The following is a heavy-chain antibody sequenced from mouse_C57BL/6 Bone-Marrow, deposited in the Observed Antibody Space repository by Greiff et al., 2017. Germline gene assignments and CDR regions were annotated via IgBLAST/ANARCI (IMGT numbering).Heavy chain of an antibody. D-gene: IGHD2-2*01. V-gene: IGHV14-2*01. J-gene: IGHJ1*03. CDR1: GFNIKDYY. CDR3: ARSRWLRRGYFDV. CDR2: IDPEDGET. Sequence: EVQLQESGAELVKPGASVKLSCTASGFNIKDYYMHWVKQRTEQGLEWLGRIDPEDGETKSAPKFQGKATITADTSSNTAYLQLSSLTSEDTAVYYCARSRWLRRGYFDVWGTGTTVTVSS.